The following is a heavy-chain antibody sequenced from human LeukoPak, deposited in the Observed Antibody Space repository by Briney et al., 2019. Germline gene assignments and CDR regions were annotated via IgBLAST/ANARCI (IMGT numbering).Heavy chain of an antibody. V-gene: IGHV3-11*04. Sequence: GGSLRLSCAASGFTFSDYYMSWIRQAPGKGLERISYISSSGSTIYYADSVKGRFTISRDNAKNSLYLQMNSLRTEDTAVYYCTRDLYNNGWQPFDYWGQGTLVTVSS. CDR2: ISSSGSTI. J-gene: IGHJ4*02. D-gene: IGHD6-19*01. CDR1: GFTFSDYY. CDR3: TRDLYNNGWQPFDY.